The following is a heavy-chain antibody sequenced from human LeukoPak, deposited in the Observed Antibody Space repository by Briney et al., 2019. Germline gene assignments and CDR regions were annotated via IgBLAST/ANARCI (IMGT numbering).Heavy chain of an antibody. V-gene: IGHV4-30-4*02. CDR2: IYYSGGT. CDR1: GGSISSGDYY. Sequence: PSETLSLTCTVSGGSISSGDYYWSWIRQPPGKGLEWIGYIYYSGGTYYNPSLKSRVTISVGTSKNQFSLKLSSVTAADTAVYYCASNADGSGYYYGYWGQGTLVTVSS. CDR3: ASNADGSGYYYGY. J-gene: IGHJ4*02. D-gene: IGHD3-22*01.